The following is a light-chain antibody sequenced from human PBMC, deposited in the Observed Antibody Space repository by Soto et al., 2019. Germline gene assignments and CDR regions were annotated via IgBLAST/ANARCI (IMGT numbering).Light chain of an antibody. J-gene: IGKJ1*01. CDR2: AAS. Sequence: DTQMTQSPSSLSASVEDRVIITCRASQSISNHLTWYQQKPGKAPKLLIFAASSLQSGVPSRFSGSRSGPDFTLTISSLQPEDFATYYCQQSYSRPPTFGQGTKVDIK. CDR1: QSISNH. CDR3: QQSYSRPPT. V-gene: IGKV1-39*01.